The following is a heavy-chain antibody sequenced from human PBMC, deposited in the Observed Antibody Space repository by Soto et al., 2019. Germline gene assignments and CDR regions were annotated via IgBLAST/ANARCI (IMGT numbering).Heavy chain of an antibody. CDR2: IYYSGST. CDR3: AGEGYGPYYFYYYAMDV. Sequence: QVQLQESGAGLVKPSETLSLTCTVSGGSVSSGSYYWSWIRQPPGKGLEWIGYIYYSGSTNYNSSLKSRVTISVDTSKNQFSLKLSSVTAADTAVYYCAGEGYGPYYFYYYAMDVWGQGTTVTVSS. V-gene: IGHV4-61*01. CDR1: GGSVSSGSYY. D-gene: IGHD5-18*01. J-gene: IGHJ6*02.